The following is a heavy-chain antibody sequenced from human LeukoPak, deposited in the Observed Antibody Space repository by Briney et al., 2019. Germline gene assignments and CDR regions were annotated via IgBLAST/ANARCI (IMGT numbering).Heavy chain of an antibody. J-gene: IGHJ3*02. CDR3: ARDWWELARIPHAFDI. V-gene: IGHV1-69*13. CDR2: IIPIFGTA. D-gene: IGHD1-26*01. CDR1: GGTFSSYA. Sequence: ASVKVSCKASGGTFSSYAISWVRQAPGQGLEWMGGIIPIFGTANYAQKFQGRVTITADESTSTAYKELSSLRSEDTAVYYCARDWWELARIPHAFDIWGQGTMVTVSS.